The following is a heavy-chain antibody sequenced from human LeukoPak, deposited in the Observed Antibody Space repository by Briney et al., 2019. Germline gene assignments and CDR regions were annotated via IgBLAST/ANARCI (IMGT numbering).Heavy chain of an antibody. CDR3: AKEHDYTNAAPEWGFDS. Sequence: GGSLRLSCAASGFTFSVYAMCWVRQAPGKGLEWVSGISGSSSHTKDADFVRGRFTIYRDNSRNTLFLQLNSLTAEDTAVYYCAKEHDYTNAAPEWGFDSWGQGSLVIVSS. J-gene: IGHJ4*02. V-gene: IGHV3-23*01. CDR2: ISGSSSHT. CDR1: GFTFSVYA. D-gene: IGHD2-2*02.